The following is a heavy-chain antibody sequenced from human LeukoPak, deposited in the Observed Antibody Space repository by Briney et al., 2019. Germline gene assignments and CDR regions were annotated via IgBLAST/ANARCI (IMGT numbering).Heavy chain of an antibody. Sequence: SETLSLTCTVSGGSMSSHYWSSIRQPPGKGLEWIGYIYYSGKTYYNPSLESRVSISVDTSKNHFSLKLTSVTAADTAVYSCTRLLDNDSSGDPDTFDMWGQGTMVTVSS. CDR3: TRLLDNDSSGDPDTFDM. CDR2: IYYSGKT. D-gene: IGHD3-22*01. V-gene: IGHV4-59*11. J-gene: IGHJ3*02. CDR1: GGSMSSHY.